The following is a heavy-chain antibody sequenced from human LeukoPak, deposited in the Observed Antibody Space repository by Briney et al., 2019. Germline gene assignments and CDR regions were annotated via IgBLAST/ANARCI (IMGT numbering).Heavy chain of an antibody. CDR2: IYYSGST. Sequence: SETLSLTCTVSGGSISSGGYYWSWIRQHPGKGLEWIGYIYYSGSTYYNPSLKSRVTISIDTSKNQFSLKLSSVTAADTAVYYCARGRAMVRGVVIYYFDYWGQGTLVTVSS. J-gene: IGHJ4*02. CDR1: GGSISSGGYY. V-gene: IGHV4-31*03. D-gene: IGHD3-10*01. CDR3: ARGRAMVRGVVIYYFDY.